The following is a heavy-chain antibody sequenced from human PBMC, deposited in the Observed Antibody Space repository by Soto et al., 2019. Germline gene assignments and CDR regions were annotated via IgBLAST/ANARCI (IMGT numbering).Heavy chain of an antibody. CDR2: SYWDDDK. V-gene: IGHV2-5*02. J-gene: IGHJ5*02. D-gene: IGHD6-25*01. Sequence: SGPTLVNPTQTLTLTCTFSGFSLSTSGVGVGWIRQPPGKALEWLALSYWDDDKRYSPSLKSRLTITKDTSKNKVVLTMTNKDTVDTATDYCAHTSLRRAAGNWFDPWGQGTLVTVSS. CDR1: GFSLSTSGVG. CDR3: AHTSLRRAAGNWFDP.